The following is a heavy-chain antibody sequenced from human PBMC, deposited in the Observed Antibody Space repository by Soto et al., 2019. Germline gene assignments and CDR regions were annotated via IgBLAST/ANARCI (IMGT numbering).Heavy chain of an antibody. CDR3: ARDRAYPDAFDI. V-gene: IGHV3-11*01. CDR1: GFTFSDYY. CDR2: ISHGSTTI. J-gene: IGHJ3*02. Sequence: PGGSLRLSCAASGFTFSDYYMSWIRQAPGKGLEWVSYISHGSTTIYYTDSVKGRFTISRDNAKNSLYLQMNSLRAEDTAVYYCARDRAYPDAFDIWGQGTMVTVSS.